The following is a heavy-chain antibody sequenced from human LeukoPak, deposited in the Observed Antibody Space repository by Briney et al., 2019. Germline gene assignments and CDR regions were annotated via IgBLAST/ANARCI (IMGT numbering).Heavy chain of an antibody. J-gene: IGHJ3*02. CDR2: ISGSGGST. V-gene: IGHV3-23*01. D-gene: IGHD1-26*01. CDR3: AGHPTATTLTLEADAFDI. CDR1: GFTFSSYA. Sequence: GGSLRLSCASSGFTFSSYAMSWVRQAPGKGLEWVSAISGSGGSTYYADSVKGRFTISRDNSKNTLYLQMNSLRAEDTAVYYCAGHPTATTLTLEADAFDIWGQGTMVTVSS.